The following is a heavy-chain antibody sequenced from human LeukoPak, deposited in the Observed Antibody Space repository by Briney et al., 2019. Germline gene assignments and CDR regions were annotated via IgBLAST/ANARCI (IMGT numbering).Heavy chain of an antibody. CDR2: IRSSGSNI. CDR1: GFTFSSYE. J-gene: IGHJ4*02. D-gene: IGHD3-10*01. CDR3: ARDDRSSGSGTYLYYFDY. Sequence: GGSLRLSWAASGFTFSSYEMNSVRQAPGKGLEWVSYIRSSGSNIYYAVSVKGRFTISRDNAKNSLYLQMNSLRAEDTAVYYCARDDRSSGSGTYLYYFDYWGQGTLVTVSS. V-gene: IGHV3-48*03.